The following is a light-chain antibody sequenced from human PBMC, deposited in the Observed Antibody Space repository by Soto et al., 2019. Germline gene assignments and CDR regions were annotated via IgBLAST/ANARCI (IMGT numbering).Light chain of an antibody. V-gene: IGKV3-20*01. CDR1: QSVSSNY. CDR2: GVS. J-gene: IGKJ4*01. CDR3: QQYFTSPLT. Sequence: EVVLTQSPVTLSFSPLDSATLSCSASQSVSSNYLAWYQQKPGQAPRLLIYGVSTRATGIPDRFSGSGSGTDFSLTISRLEPEDFALYYCQQYFTSPLTFGGGTKVDIK.